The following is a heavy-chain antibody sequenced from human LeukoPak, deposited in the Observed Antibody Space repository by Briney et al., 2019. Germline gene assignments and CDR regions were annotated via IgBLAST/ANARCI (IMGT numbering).Heavy chain of an antibody. CDR2: IIPVFGSA. CDR3: ATHDGRDSAWYVSAY. Sequence: SVKVSCKASGGTFYNSSISWVRQAPGQGLEWMGGIIPVFGSAHYPQKDKGRIMITADESTTTAYMQLSSLRSEDTAIYYCATHDGRDSAWYVSAYWGQGTLVTVSS. CDR1: GGTFYNSS. V-gene: IGHV1-69*13. D-gene: IGHD6-19*01. J-gene: IGHJ4*02.